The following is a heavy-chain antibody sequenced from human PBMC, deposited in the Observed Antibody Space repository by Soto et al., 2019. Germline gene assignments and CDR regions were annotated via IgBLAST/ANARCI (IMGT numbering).Heavy chain of an antibody. CDR2: IWYDGSNK. CDR1: GFTFSSYG. J-gene: IGHJ1*01. Sequence: QVQLVESGGGVVQPGRSLRLSCAASGFTFSSYGMHWVRQAPGKGLEWVAVIWYDGSNKYYADSVKGRFTISRDNSKNTLYLQMNSLRAEDTAVYYCARETRWETRYFQHWGQGTLVTVSS. V-gene: IGHV3-33*01. D-gene: IGHD1-26*01. CDR3: ARETRWETRYFQH.